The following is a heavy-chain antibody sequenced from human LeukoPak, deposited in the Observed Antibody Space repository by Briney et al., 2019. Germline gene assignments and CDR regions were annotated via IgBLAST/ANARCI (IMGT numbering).Heavy chain of an antibody. V-gene: IGHV3-49*04. CDR1: GFSFSDHH. J-gene: IGHJ4*02. D-gene: IGHD4-23*01. Sequence: SGGSLRLSCAASGFSFSDHHMSWVRQAPGKGLEWVGFIRSKAYGGTTEYAASVKGRFTISRDDSKSIAYLQMNSLKTEDTAVYYCTKHDYGGNSRGGYWGQGTLVTVSS. CDR3: TKHDYGGNSRGGY. CDR2: IRSKAYGGTT.